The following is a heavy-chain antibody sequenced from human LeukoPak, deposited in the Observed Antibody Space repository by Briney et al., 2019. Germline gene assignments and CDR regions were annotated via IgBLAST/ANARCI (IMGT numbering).Heavy chain of an antibody. CDR3: ATLTTVVTAYYFDY. Sequence: SETLSLTCTVSGGSISSSNYYWSWIRQPPGKGLEWIGYIYHSGSTDYNPSIKSRVTISVDTSKSQFSLKLTSVTAADTAVYYCATLTTVVTAYYFDYWGQGTLVTVSS. CDR1: GGSISSSNYY. D-gene: IGHD4-23*01. V-gene: IGHV4-61*05. J-gene: IGHJ4*02. CDR2: IYHSGST.